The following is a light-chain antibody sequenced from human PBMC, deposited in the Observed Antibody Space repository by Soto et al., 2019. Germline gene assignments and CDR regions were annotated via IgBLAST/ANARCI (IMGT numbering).Light chain of an antibody. Sequence: DIVMTQSPLSLPVTPGEPASISCRSSQSLLHSNGYNYLDWYLQKPGQSPQLLIYLGSNRASGVADRFRSCGSGTDFTLKISRVEAEDVGVYYCMQALQAPITFGQGTRLEIK. CDR3: MQALQAPIT. V-gene: IGKV2-28*01. CDR2: LGS. J-gene: IGKJ5*01. CDR1: QSLLHSNGYNY.